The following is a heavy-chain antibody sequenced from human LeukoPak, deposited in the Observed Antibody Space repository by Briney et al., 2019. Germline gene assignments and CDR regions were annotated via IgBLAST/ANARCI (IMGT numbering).Heavy chain of an antibody. CDR1: GFTFSSYA. CDR2: LSYDGGNK. V-gene: IGHV3-30-3*01. J-gene: IGHJ3*02. Sequence: GGSLRLSCAASGFTFSSYAMHWVRQAPGKGLEWVAVLSYDGGNKYYADSVKGRFTISRDNPKNTLYLQMNSLRAEDTAVYYCAREVTDAFDIWGQGTMVTVSS. CDR3: AREVTDAFDI.